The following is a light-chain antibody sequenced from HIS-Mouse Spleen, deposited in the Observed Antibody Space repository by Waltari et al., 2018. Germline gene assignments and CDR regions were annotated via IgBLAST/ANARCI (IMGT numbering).Light chain of an antibody. Sequence: SYELTQPPSVSVSPGQTARITCSGDALPKKYAYWYQQKSGQAPVLVIYEDSNPPSGIPERFSGSSSGTMATWTISGAQVEDEADYYCYSTDSSGNHRVFGGGTKLTVL. J-gene: IGLJ2*01. CDR1: ALPKKY. CDR2: EDS. V-gene: IGLV3-10*01. CDR3: YSTDSSGNHRV.